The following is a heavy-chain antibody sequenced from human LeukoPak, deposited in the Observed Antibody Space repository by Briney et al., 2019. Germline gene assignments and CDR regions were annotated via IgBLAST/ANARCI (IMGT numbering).Heavy chain of an antibody. J-gene: IGHJ4*02. CDR2: ISSSGSTI. V-gene: IGHV3-11*01. Sequence: GGSLRLSCAASGFTLSDYYMSWIRQAPGKGLEWVSYISSSGSTIDYADSVKDRFTISRDNAKNSLYLQMSSLRAEDTAVYYCARRRDFFDYWGQGTLVTVSS. CDR3: ARRRDFFDY. CDR1: GFTLSDYY.